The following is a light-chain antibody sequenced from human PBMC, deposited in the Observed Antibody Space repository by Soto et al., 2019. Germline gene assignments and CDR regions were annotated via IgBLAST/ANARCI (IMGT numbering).Light chain of an antibody. V-gene: IGKV1-39*01. CDR3: QQSFNTPRT. Sequence: DIQMTQSPSSLSASVGDRVTITCRASQSISKYLNWYQQKPGKAPDLLIYSVSNLQSGVPSRFSGYGSGTDFTLTISSLQPEDFATYYCQQSFNTPRTVGGGTKVDIK. CDR1: QSISKY. J-gene: IGKJ4*01. CDR2: SVS.